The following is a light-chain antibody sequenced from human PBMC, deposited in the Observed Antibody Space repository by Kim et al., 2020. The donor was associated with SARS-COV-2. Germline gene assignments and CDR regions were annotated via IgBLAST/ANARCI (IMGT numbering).Light chain of an antibody. J-gene: IGKJ5*01. CDR2: DSS. Sequence: ETVWTQAPVTLALSPGERATLSCRASQSVNNYLAWYQQKPGQAPRLLIYDSSNRAAGIPARFSGSGSGTDFTLTISTLEPEDFAVYYCQQRDNWPPTFGHGTRLEIK. CDR3: QQRDNWPPT. CDR1: QSVNNY. V-gene: IGKV3-11*01.